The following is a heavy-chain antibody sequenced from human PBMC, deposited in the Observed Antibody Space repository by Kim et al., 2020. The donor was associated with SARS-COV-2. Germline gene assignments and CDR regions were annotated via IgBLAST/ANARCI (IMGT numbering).Heavy chain of an antibody. D-gene: IGHD3-10*01. V-gene: IGHV1-69*01. CDR3: ARATMVRGSPFDP. J-gene: IGHJ5*02. Sequence: YAKKFQGRVTITAEESTSAAYMELSSLRSEDTAVYYWARATMVRGSPFDPWGQGTLVTVSS.